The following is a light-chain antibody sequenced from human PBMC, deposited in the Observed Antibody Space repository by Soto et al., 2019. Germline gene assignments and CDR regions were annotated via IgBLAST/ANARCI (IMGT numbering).Light chain of an antibody. CDR3: SSYATGDNYV. J-gene: IGLJ7*01. Sequence: QSALTQPPSASGSPCQSVTISCTGTSSDVGGYNHVSLYQQHPGKAPKVVIYEVTKRPSGVPERFFGSKSGNTASLTVSGLQAEDEADYYCSSYATGDNYVFGSGTQLTVL. CDR1: SSDVGGYNH. V-gene: IGLV2-8*01. CDR2: EVT.